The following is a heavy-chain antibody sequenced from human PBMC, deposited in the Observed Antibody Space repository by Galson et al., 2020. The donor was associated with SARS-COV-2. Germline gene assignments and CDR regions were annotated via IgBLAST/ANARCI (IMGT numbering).Heavy chain of an antibody. CDR2: IDWDDDK. CDR3: ARYYYDFWSGYPTVAFDI. Sequence: SGPTLVKPTQTLTLTCTFSGFSLSTSGMCVSWIRQPPGKALEWLALIDWDDDKYYSTSLKTRLTISKDTSKNQVVLTMTNMDPVDTATYYCARYYYDFWSGYPTVAFDIWGQGTMVTVSS. V-gene: IGHV2-70*01. J-gene: IGHJ3*02. D-gene: IGHD3-3*01. CDR1: GFSLSTSGMC.